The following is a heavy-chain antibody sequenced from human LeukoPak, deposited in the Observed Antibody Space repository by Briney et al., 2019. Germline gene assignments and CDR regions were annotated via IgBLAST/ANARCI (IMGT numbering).Heavy chain of an antibody. CDR2: XXXXXST. Sequence: SETLSLTCAVYGGSFSGYYWSWIRQPPGKGLEWIGEXXXXXSTNYNPSFKSRVTISVDTSKNQFSLQLSSVTAADTAVYYCARNYGSGSPYYYYYYGMDVWGQGTTVTVSS. D-gene: IGHD3-10*01. CDR3: ARNYGSGSPYYYYYYGMDV. V-gene: IGHV4-34*01. CDR1: GGSFSGYY. J-gene: IGHJ6*02.